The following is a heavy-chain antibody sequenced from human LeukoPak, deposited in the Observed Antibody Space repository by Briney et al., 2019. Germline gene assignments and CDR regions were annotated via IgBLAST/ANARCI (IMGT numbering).Heavy chain of an antibody. CDR1: GFTFSSYA. CDR2: ISGSGGST. Sequence: GGSLRLSRAASGFTFSSYAMSWVRQAPGKGLEWVSAISGSGGSTYYADSVKGRFTISRDNSKNTLYLQMNSLRAEDTAVYYCAKSIHRYCSGGSCYYFDYWGQGTLVTVSS. V-gene: IGHV3-23*01. D-gene: IGHD2-15*01. J-gene: IGHJ4*02. CDR3: AKSIHRYCSGGSCYYFDY.